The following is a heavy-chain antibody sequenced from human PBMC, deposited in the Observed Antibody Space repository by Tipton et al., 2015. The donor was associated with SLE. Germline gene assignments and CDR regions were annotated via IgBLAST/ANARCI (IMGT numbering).Heavy chain of an antibody. D-gene: IGHD7-27*01. CDR2: IHYSGNT. V-gene: IGHV4-39*07. J-gene: IGHJ5*02. CDR1: AGSISSSTYY. CDR3: ARRSANWGSFWFDP. Sequence: TLSLTCTVSAGSISSSTYYWAWIRQPPGKGLEWIGTIHYSGNTYDNPSLKSRVTISVETSKNQFSLKLSSVTAADTAIYYCARRSANWGSFWFDPWGQGTLVTVSS.